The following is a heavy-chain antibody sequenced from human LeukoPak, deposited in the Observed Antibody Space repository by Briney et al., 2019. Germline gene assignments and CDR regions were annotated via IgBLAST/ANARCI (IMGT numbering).Heavy chain of an antibody. CDR1: RFSFRTYW. D-gene: IGHD5-12*01. J-gene: IGHJ4*02. Sequence: PGGSLRLSCAASRFSFRTYWMSWVRQAPGKGLEWVANIKDDGGEKYYVDSVKGRFTISRDNTNNSLYLQMNSLRAEDTAVYYCAATSGYDDYWGQGTLVTVSS. CDR2: IKDDGGEK. CDR3: AATSGYDDY. V-gene: IGHV3-7*01.